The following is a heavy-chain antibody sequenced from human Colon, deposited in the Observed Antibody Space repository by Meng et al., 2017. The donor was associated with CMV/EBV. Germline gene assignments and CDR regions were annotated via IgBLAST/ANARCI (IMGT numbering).Heavy chain of an antibody. CDR1: GFSFNSHT. J-gene: IGHJ4*02. CDR2: IPGSSNSH. CDR3: AKGSKVALVRGACFDN. V-gene: IGHV3-23*01. Sequence: GGSLRLSCAASGFSFNSHTVNWVRQAPGKGLEWVSAIPGSSNSHYYADSVKGRFTIFRDNSKNTVFLQMNSLRAEDTAVYFCAKGSKVALVRGACFDNWGQGTLVTVSS. D-gene: IGHD3-10*01.